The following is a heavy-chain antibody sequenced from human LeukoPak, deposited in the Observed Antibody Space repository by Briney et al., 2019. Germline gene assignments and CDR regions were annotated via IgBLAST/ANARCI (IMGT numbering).Heavy chain of an antibody. Sequence: SVKVSCKASGGTFSSYAISWVRQAPGQGLEWMGRIIPILGIANYAQKFQGRVTITADKSTSTAYMELSSLRSEDTAVYYCAKNRGDHDPEYFQNWGQGTLVTVSS. V-gene: IGHV1-69*04. CDR2: IIPILGIA. CDR1: GGTFSSYA. CDR3: AKNRGDHDPEYFQN. D-gene: IGHD2-21*02. J-gene: IGHJ1*01.